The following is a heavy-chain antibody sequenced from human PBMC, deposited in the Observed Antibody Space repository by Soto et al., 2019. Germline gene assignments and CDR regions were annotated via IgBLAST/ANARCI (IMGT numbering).Heavy chain of an antibody. CDR2: INHSGST. V-gene: IGHV4-34*01. D-gene: IGHD3-10*01. CDR1: GGSFSGYY. J-gene: IGHJ6*02. CDR3: ARGSGSGLYYYGMDA. Sequence: SETLSLTCAVYGGSFSGYYWSWIRQPPGKGLEWIGEINHSGSTNYNPSLKSRVTISVDTSKNQSSLKLSSVTAADTAVYYCARGSGSGLYYYGMDAWGQGTTVTVSS.